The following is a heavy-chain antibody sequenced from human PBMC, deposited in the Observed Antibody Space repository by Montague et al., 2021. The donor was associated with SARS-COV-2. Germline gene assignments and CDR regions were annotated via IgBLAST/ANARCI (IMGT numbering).Heavy chain of an antibody. D-gene: IGHD2-15*01. V-gene: IGHV4-39*01. CDR1: GGSISSSSYY. CDR2: IYYTGSP. CDR3: ARRARWNFLEVVGDRHAFDI. J-gene: IGHJ3*02. Sequence: SETLSLTCTVSGGSISSSSYYWGWIRQPPGKGLEWIGSIYYTGSPYYNPSLKSRVTISVDTSKNQFSLNLSSVTAADTAVYYCARRARWNFLEVVGDRHAFDIWGQGTLVTGSS.